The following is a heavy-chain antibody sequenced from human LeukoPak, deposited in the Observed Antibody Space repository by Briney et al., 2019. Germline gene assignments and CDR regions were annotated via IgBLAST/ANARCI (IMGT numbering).Heavy chain of an antibody. CDR2: INHSGST. CDR1: GGSFSGYY. CDR3: ARKCGGVVVEGFDP. D-gene: IGHD3-22*01. V-gene: IGHV4-34*01. J-gene: IGHJ5*02. Sequence: SETLSLTCAVYGGSFSGYYWSWIRQPPGKGLEWIGEINHSGSTNYNPSLKSRVTISVDTSKNQFSLKLSSVTAADTAVYYCARKCGGVVVEGFDPWGQGTLVTVSS.